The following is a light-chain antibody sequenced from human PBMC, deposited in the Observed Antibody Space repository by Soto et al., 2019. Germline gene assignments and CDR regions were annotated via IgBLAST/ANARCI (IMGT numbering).Light chain of an antibody. J-gene: IGKJ2*01. V-gene: IGKV3-11*01. CDR1: QSVSSY. Sequence: EIVLTQSPATLSLSPGERATLSCRASQSVSSYLAWYQQKPGQAPRLLIYDASNRATGIPARFSGSGSGTDSTLTISSLEPEDFAVDYCQQRSNWPVTFGQGTKLEIK. CDR2: DAS. CDR3: QQRSNWPVT.